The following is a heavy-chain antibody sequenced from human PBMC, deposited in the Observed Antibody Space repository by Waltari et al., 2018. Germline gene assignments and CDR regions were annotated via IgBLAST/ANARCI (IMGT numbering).Heavy chain of an antibody. CDR1: GGSISSYY. Sequence: SGGSISSYYWSWIRQPAGKGLEWIGRIYTSGSTNYNPSLKSRVTISVDKSKNQFSLKLSSVTAADTAVYYCARGATQGYNWFDPWGQGTLVTVSS. CDR3: ARGATQGYNWFDP. J-gene: IGHJ5*02. V-gene: IGHV4-4*07. CDR2: IYTSGST.